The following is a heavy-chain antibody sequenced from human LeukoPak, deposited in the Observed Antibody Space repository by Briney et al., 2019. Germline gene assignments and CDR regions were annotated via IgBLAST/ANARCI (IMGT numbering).Heavy chain of an antibody. Sequence: GGSLRLSCAASGFTFSTFAMTWVRQAPGKGLEWVSTIYGGGTNTFYADSVKGRFTISRDDSKNMQFLEMDSLRPEDTAVYFCAKRITEAAGIYFDSWGQGTLVTVSS. CDR3: AKRITEAAGIYFDS. V-gene: IGHV3-23*01. CDR2: IYGGGTNT. D-gene: IGHD6-19*01. CDR1: GFTFSTFA. J-gene: IGHJ4*02.